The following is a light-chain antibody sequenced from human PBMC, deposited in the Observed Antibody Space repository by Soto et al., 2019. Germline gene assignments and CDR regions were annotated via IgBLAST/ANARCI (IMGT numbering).Light chain of an antibody. V-gene: IGLV2-14*01. J-gene: IGLJ1*01. CDR1: SSDVGAYNY. CDR2: EVR. CDR3: SSYRSSTTFV. Sequence: LTQPASVSGSPGQSITISCTGTSSDVGAYNYVSWYQQYPGRAPKVIIFEVRKRPSGVSTRFSGSKSGDTASLTISGLQAEDEADYYCSSYRSSTTFVFGTGTKVTVL.